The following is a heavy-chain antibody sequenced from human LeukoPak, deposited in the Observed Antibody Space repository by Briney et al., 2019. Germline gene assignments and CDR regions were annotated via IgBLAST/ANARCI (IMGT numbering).Heavy chain of an antibody. CDR2: IYHSGST. Sequence: SGTLSLTCAVSGGSISSNNWWSWVRQPPGKGLEWIADIYHSGSTNYSPSLKSRVTISVDKSKNQFFLKLNSVTAADTAMYYCARAYSPVWNGSHSLFDPWGQGTLVTVSS. J-gene: IGHJ5*02. CDR1: GGSISSNNW. V-gene: IGHV4-4*02. CDR3: ARAYSPVWNGSHSLFDP. D-gene: IGHD1-26*01.